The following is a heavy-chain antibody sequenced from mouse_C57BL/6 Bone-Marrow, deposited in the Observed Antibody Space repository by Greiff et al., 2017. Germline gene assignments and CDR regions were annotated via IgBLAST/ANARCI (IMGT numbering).Heavy chain of an antibody. V-gene: IGHV5-2*03. D-gene: IGHD1-1*01. J-gene: IGHJ2*01. Sequence: EVMLVESGGGLVQPGESLKLSCESNEYEFPSHDMSWVRKTPEKRLELVAAINSDGGSTYYPDTMERRFIISRDNTKKTLYLQMSSLKSEDTAMYYCASLITTVWGYWGQGTTLTVSS. CDR3: ASLITTVWGY. CDR2: INSDGGST. CDR1: EYEFPSHD.